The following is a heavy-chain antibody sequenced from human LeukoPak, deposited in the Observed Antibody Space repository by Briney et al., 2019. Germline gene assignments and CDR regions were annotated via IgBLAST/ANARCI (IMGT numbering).Heavy chain of an antibody. CDR1: GYTFSSHS. Sequence: ASVKVSCRTSGYTFSSHSMNWVRQAPGQGPEWMGWISPYNGNTNYAPKLQGRVTMTTDTSTSTAYMELRSLRSDDTAVYYCARFVVVPAAIYYYMDVWGKGTTVTVSS. D-gene: IGHD2-2*01. CDR3: ARFVVVPAAIYYYMDV. V-gene: IGHV1-18*01. CDR2: ISPYNGNT. J-gene: IGHJ6*03.